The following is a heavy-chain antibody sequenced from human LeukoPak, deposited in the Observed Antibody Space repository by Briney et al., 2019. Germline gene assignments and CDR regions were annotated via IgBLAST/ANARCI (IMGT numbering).Heavy chain of an antibody. CDR3: ARGHTMDRFDY. D-gene: IGHD3-10*01. V-gene: IGHV4-59*01. CDR2: IYYSGST. J-gene: IGHJ4*02. CDR1: GGSISSYY. Sequence: SETLSLTCTVSGGSISSYYWSWIWQPPGKGLGWSGYIYYSGSTNYNPSLKSRVTISLDTSKNQFSLKLSSVTAADTAVYYCARGHTMDRFDYWGQGTLVTVSS.